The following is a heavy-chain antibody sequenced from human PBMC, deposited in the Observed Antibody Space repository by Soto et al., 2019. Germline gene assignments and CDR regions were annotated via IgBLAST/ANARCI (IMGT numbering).Heavy chain of an antibody. J-gene: IGHJ4*02. CDR1: GFTFSNYW. V-gene: IGHV3-74*01. Sequence: EVQLVESGGDLVQPGGSLRLSCAASGFTFSNYWMHWVRQAPGKGLVWASSINSDGSITRSADSVKGRFIISRDNAKNTVYLQMSSLRGEDTAVYYCAREFDSMVRGVTLPFDYWGQGSPVTVSS. CDR2: INSDGSIT. D-gene: IGHD3-10*01. CDR3: AREFDSMVRGVTLPFDY.